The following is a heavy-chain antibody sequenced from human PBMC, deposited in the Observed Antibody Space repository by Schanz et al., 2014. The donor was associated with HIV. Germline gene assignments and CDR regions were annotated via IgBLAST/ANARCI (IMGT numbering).Heavy chain of an antibody. J-gene: IGHJ6*02. Sequence: QVQLVESGGGVVQPGRSLRLSCAASGFTFSSYGIHWVRQAPGKGLEWVAVIWYDGSNKYYADSVKGRFIISRDNSKNTLYLQMNSLRAGDAAVYYCAKDQRGDPLYYYYGMDVWGQGTTVTVSS. D-gene: IGHD2-21*02. CDR1: GFTFSSYG. CDR2: IWYDGSNK. CDR3: AKDQRGDPLYYYYGMDV. V-gene: IGHV3-33*06.